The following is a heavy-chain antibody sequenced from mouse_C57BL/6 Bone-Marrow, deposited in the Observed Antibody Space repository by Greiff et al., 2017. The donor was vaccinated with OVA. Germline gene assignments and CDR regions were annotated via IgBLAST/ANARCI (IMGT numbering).Heavy chain of an antibody. Sequence: VQLQQSGAELVRPGASVTLSCKASGYTFTDYEMHWVKQTPVHGLEWIGAIDPETGGTAYNQKFKGKAILTAAKSSSTAYMELRSLTSEDSAVYYCTRRGITIRQYFDYWDRGNTLPVSS. V-gene: IGHV1-15*01. J-gene: IGHJ2*01. CDR3: TRRGITIRQYFDY. D-gene: IGHD1-1*02. CDR1: GYTFTDYE. CDR2: IDPETGGT.